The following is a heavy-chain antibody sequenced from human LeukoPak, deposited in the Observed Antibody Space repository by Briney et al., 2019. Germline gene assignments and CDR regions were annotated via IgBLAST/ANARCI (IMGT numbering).Heavy chain of an antibody. CDR1: GGSISSGGYY. CDR2: IYYSGST. V-gene: IGHV4-31*03. D-gene: IGHD3-22*01. J-gene: IGHJ3*02. Sequence: PSETLSLTCTVSGGSISSGGYYWSWIRQHPGKGLEWIGYIYYSGSTYYNPSLKSRVTISVDTSKNQFSLKLSSVTAADTAVYYCATDHDYYDKSNYYHDAFDIWGQGTMVTVSS. CDR3: ATDHDYYDKSNYYHDAFDI.